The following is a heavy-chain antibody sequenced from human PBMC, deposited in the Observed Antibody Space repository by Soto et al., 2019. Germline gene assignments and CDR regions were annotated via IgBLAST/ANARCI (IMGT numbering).Heavy chain of an antibody. V-gene: IGHV4-31*03. CDR2: IHYSGTT. CDR1: GDSNTGAAYY. D-gene: IGHD6-13*01. CDR3: ARDFRQDQQLPGYYYYGMDV. Sequence: QVQLQESGPGLVKPSQTLSLTCTVSGDSNTGAAYYWSWIRQHPGKGLEWIGHIHYSGTTYYNPSLTSRVSFSVDTSKKQFSLRLTSVTAADTAVYYCARDFRQDQQLPGYYYYGMDVWGQGTTVTVSS. J-gene: IGHJ6*02.